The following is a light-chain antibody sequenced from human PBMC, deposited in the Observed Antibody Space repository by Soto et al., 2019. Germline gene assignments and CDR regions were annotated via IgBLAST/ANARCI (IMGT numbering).Light chain of an antibody. J-gene: IGLJ1*01. CDR1: SSDVGGYNY. CDR2: EVS. Sequence: QSVLTQPPSASGSPGQSVTISCTGTSSDVGGYNYVSWYQQHPGKAPKLMIYEVSKRPSGVPDRFSGSKSGNTASLTVSGLQAEDEADYYCSSYAGSHISYVFGTGTKVTVL. CDR3: SSYAGSHISYV. V-gene: IGLV2-8*01.